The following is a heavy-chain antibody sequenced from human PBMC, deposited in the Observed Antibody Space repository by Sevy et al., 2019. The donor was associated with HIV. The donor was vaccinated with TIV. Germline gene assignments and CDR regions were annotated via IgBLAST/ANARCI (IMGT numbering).Heavy chain of an antibody. V-gene: IGHV3-33*01. J-gene: IGHJ4*02. Sequence: GGSLRLSCAASGFTFSSYGMHWVRQAPGKGLEWAAVIWYDGSNKYYADSVKSRFTISRDNSKNTLYLQMNSLRAEDTAVYYCARDQELAYYDSSGQFDYWGQGTLVTVSS. D-gene: IGHD3-22*01. CDR1: GFTFSSYG. CDR3: ARDQELAYYDSSGQFDY. CDR2: IWYDGSNK.